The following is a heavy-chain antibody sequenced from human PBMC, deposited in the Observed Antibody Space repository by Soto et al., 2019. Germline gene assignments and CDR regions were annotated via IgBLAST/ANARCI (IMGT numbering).Heavy chain of an antibody. V-gene: IGHV4-31*03. CDR2: IYYSGST. Sequence: PSETLSLTCSVSGDSISSGGNYWSWIRQHPGRGLEWIGYIYYSGSTYYNPSLKSRVTISMDTSKNQFSLKLSSVTAADTAVYYCARNDYGDYQNWFDPWGQGTLVTVSS. D-gene: IGHD4-17*01. J-gene: IGHJ5*02. CDR1: GDSISSGGNY. CDR3: ARNDYGDYQNWFDP.